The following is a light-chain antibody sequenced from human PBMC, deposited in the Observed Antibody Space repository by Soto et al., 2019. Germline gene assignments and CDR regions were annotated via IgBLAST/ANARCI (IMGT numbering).Light chain of an antibody. Sequence: QSVLTQPPSVSGAPGQRVTISCTGSSSNIGAGYDVHWYQQLPGTAPKLLIYGDINRPSGVPDRFSGSKSGSSASLAITGVQAEDEADYYCQSYDSSLSGYVFGGGTKLTVL. V-gene: IGLV1-40*01. J-gene: IGLJ3*02. CDR3: QSYDSSLSGYV. CDR2: GDI. CDR1: SSNIGAGYD.